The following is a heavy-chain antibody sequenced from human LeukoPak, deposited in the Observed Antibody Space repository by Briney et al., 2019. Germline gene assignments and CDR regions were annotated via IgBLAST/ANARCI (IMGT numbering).Heavy chain of an antibody. V-gene: IGHV3-23*01. CDR2: ISGSGGST. CDR3: AKPPVPYYYDSSGYSPFDY. D-gene: IGHD3-22*01. J-gene: IGHJ4*02. CDR1: GFTFSSYA. Sequence: GGSLRLSCAPSGFTFSSYAMSWVRQAPGKGLEWVSAISGSGGSTYYADSVKGRFTISRDNSKNTLYLQMNSLRAEDTAVYYCAKPPVPYYYDSSGYSPFDYWGQGTLVTVSS.